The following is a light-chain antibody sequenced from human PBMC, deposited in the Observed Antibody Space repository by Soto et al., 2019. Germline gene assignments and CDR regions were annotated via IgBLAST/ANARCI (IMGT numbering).Light chain of an antibody. Sequence: QSALTQPASVSGSPGQSITISCTGTNNDVGAYTYVSWYQQHPGKAPRLIIYEVSERPSGVSNRFSGSKSGNTASLVISGLQAEDEADYYCISYTDRQSYLFGTGTKVTVL. CDR3: ISYTDRQSYL. CDR2: EVS. V-gene: IGLV2-14*01. CDR1: NNDVGAYTY. J-gene: IGLJ1*01.